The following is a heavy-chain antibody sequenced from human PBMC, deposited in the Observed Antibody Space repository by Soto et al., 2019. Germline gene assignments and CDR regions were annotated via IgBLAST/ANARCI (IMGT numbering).Heavy chain of an antibody. CDR1: GGSISSGGYY. V-gene: IGHV4-31*03. D-gene: IGHD2-21*01. CDR3: ARFCGVGGMDV. J-gene: IGHJ6*02. CDR2: IYYSGRT. Sequence: QVQLQESGPGLVKPSQTLSLTCTVSGGSISSGGYYCSWIRQHPGKGLEWIGYIYYSGRTYYNPSLKSRGTIPVYTSKNQFSLKLSSVTAADTAVYYCARFCGVGGMDVWGQGTTVTVSS.